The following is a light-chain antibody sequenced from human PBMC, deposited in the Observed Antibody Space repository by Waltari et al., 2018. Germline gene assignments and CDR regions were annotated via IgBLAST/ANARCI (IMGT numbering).Light chain of an antibody. CDR2: WAP. CDR1: QSFLYSANNKNY. V-gene: IGKV4-1*01. Sequence: DIVMTQSPDSLAVSLGERATINCKSSQSFLYSANNKNYLAWYQQKPGQPPRLLIYWAPTRKSGVPDRFSGSGSGTDFTLTISSLQAEDVAVYYCQQYYSSPYSFGQGTKLGIK. CDR3: QQYYSSPYS. J-gene: IGKJ2*03.